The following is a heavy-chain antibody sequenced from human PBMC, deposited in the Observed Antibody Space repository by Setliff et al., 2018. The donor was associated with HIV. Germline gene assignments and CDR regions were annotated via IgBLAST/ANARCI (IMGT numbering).Heavy chain of an antibody. CDR1: GESFSGYS. CDR2: INHSGSA. CDR3: ARGYPGIAVAGLSYYYYFYMDV. Sequence: PSETLSLTCAVYGESFSGYSWNWIRQPPGKGLEWLGEINHSGSAKYNPALKRRVTTSVDTSKKQFSLKLTSVTAADTAVYYCARGYPGIAVAGLSYYYYFYMDVWGKGTTVTVSS. V-gene: IGHV4-34*01. D-gene: IGHD6-19*01. J-gene: IGHJ6*03.